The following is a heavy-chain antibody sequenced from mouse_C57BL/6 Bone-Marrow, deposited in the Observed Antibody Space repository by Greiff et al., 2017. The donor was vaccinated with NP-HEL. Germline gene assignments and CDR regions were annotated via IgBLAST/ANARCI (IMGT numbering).Heavy chain of an antibody. V-gene: IGHV1-82*01. CDR3: AKESSITTVVATRGYYFDY. CDR1: GYAFSSSW. J-gene: IGHJ2*01. CDR2: IYPGDGDT. D-gene: IGHD1-1*01. Sequence: QVQLQQSGPELVKPGASVKISCKASGYAFSSSWMNWVKQRPGKGLEWIGRIYPGDGDTNYNGKFKGKATLTADKSSSTAYMQLSSLTSEDSAVYFCAKESSITTVVATRGYYFDYWGQGTTLTVSS.